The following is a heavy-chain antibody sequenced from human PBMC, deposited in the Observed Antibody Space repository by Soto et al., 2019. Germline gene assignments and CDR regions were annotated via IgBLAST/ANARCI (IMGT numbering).Heavy chain of an antibody. CDR1: GGTFSSFINYP. V-gene: IGHV1-69*06. CDR3: ARRDTSGFLRYFDT. Sequence: SVKVSCKSSGGTFSSFINYPINWVRQAPGQGLEWMGGIVPNVGTVNYAQKFRGKVTITADKSTGTAYMELSSLRSEDTALYYWARRDTSGFLRYFDTWGQGTQVTVSS. D-gene: IGHD3-3*01. J-gene: IGHJ4*02. CDR2: IVPNVGTV.